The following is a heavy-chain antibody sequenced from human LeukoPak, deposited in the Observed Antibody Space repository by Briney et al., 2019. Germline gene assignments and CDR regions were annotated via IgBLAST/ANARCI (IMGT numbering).Heavy chain of an antibody. CDR1: GFTFSSYW. CDR3: ARDFLHLGG. CDR2: IKTDGSNT. D-gene: IGHD3-16*01. V-gene: IGHV3-74*01. J-gene: IGHJ3*01. Sequence: GGSLRLSCAASGFTFSSYWMHWVRQAPGKGVVWVSRIKTDGSNTNYADSVKGRFTISRDNAKNTLYLQMSSRRAEDTAVYYCARDFLHLGGWGQGTMVTVSS.